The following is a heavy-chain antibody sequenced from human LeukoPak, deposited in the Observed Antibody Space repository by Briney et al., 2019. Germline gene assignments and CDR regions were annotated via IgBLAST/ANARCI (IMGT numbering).Heavy chain of an antibody. J-gene: IGHJ4*02. CDR2: MNPNSGNT. D-gene: IGHD3-10*01. CDR3: ARVGVRYGSGSYEYYFDY. V-gene: IGHV1-8*02. CDR1: GYTFTSYG. Sequence: ASVKVSCKASGYTFTSYGISWVRQAPGQGLEWMGWMNPNSGNTGYAQKFQGRVTMTRNTSISTAYMELSSLRSEDTAVYYCARVGVRYGSGSYEYYFDYWGQGTLVTVSS.